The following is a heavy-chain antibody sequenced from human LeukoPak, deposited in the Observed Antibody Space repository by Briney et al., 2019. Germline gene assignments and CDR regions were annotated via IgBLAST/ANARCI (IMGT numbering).Heavy chain of an antibody. V-gene: IGHV3-21*01. D-gene: IGHD3-22*01. Sequence: GGALRLSCSASGFTSSSNSINWVRQAPGKGLEWVSSISSSSSYIYYADSVKGRFTISRDNAKNSLYLQMNSLRAEDTAVYYCARKATYYYDSSGYYFDYWGQGTLVTVSS. CDR2: ISSSSSYI. J-gene: IGHJ4*02. CDR3: ARKATYYYDSSGYYFDY. CDR1: GFTSSSNS.